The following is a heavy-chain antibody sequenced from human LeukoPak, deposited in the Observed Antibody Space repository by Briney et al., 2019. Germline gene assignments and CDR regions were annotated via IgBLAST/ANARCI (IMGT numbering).Heavy chain of an antibody. Sequence: SETLSLTFIVSGYSIISDYFWGWVRQPPGKGPEWIGSIYHSGSTYYNPSLKSRVTISVDTSKNQFSLKLSSVTAADTAVYYCARSQRYSGYFPYFDYWGQGTLVTVSS. J-gene: IGHJ4*02. CDR2: IYHSGST. CDR1: GYSIISDYF. CDR3: ARSQRYSGYFPYFDY. V-gene: IGHV4-38-2*02. D-gene: IGHD3-22*01.